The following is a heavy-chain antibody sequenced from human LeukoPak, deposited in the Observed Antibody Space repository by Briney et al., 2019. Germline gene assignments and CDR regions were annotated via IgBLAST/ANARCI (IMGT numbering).Heavy chain of an antibody. V-gene: IGHV3-74*01. CDR3: TRRVSTTRWFDP. D-gene: IGHD2-15*01. J-gene: IGHJ5*02. Sequence: PGGSLRLSCAASGFTLSSYWMHWVRQAPGKGLVWVPRIKSDGSTTNYADSVKGRFTISRDNAENTLHLQMNSLRVEDTAVYYCTRRVSTTRWFDPWGQGTLVTVSS. CDR1: GFTLSSYW. CDR2: IKSDGSTT.